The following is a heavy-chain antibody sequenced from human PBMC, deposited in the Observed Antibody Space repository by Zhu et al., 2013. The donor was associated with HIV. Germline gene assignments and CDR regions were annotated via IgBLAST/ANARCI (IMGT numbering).Heavy chain of an antibody. CDR3: AREVERIVDY. Sequence: QVQLVQSGADMKKPGASVKVSCKGSGYSFTSYYMHWVRQAPGQGLEWVGIIDPSGDNTNYAQKFQGRVTMTRDTSARTVYMELSSLRSEDTALYFCAREVERIVDYWGQGTLVTVSS. CDR2: IDPSGDNT. V-gene: IGHV1-46*01. D-gene: IGHD1-1*01. CDR1: GYSFTSYY. J-gene: IGHJ4*02.